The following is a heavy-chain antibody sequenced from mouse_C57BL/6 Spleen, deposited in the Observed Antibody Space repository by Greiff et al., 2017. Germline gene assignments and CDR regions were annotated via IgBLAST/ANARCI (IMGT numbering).Heavy chain of an antibody. V-gene: IGHV2-5*01. D-gene: IGHD2-5*01. CDR2: IWRGGST. J-gene: IGHJ4*01. CDR1: GFSLTSYG. Sequence: VQLQQSGPGLVQPSQSLSITCTVSGFSLTSYGVHWVRQSPGKGLEWLGVIWRGGSTDYNAAFMSRLSVTKDNSKSQVFFKMNSLQADDTAIYYCASLYSNYDYYAMDYWGQGTSVTVSS. CDR3: ASLYSNYDYYAMDY.